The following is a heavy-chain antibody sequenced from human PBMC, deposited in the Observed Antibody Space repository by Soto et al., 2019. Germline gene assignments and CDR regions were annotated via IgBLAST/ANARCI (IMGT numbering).Heavy chain of an antibody. D-gene: IGHD3-10*01. V-gene: IGHV4-61*01. CDR2: IYYSGST. CDR3: ARHLRENGRPYGPGSYYSMREYLFYFFNGMDD. J-gene: IGHJ6*02. Sequence: PSETLSLTCTVSGGSVSSGSYYWSWIRQPPWKGLEWIGYIYYSGSTNYNPSLKSIVTISVDTSKNQFSLKLSTVTAADTAVYYCARHLRENGRPYGPGSYYSMREYLFYFFNGMDDWGQGXTVTVYS. CDR1: GGSVSSGSYY.